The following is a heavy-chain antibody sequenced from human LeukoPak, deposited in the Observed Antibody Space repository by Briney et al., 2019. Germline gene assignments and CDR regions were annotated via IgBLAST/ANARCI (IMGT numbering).Heavy chain of an antibody. CDR3: GRESGRYHFDY. CDR1: GYSIGSGYY. V-gene: IGHV4-38-2*02. D-gene: IGHD1-26*01. CDR2: VYHRGST. J-gene: IGHJ4*02. Sequence: SETLSLTCAVSGYSIGSGYYWGWIRQPPGKGLEWIGSVYHRGSTHYNPSLESRVTISLDTFKNNISLELSSVTAADTALYYCGRESGRYHFDYWGQGILVTVSS.